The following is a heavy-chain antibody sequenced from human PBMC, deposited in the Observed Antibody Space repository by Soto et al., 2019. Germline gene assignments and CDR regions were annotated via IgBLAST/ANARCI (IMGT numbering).Heavy chain of an antibody. CDR3: ARSVGAIAYYFDY. CDR2: ISYDGSNK. D-gene: IGHD1-26*01. J-gene: IGHJ4*02. Sequence: QVPMVESGGGVVQPGRSLRLSCAASGFTFSSYAMHGVRQAPGKGREWVAVISYDGSNKYYADSVKGRFTISRDNSKNTLYLQMNSLRAEDTAVYYCARSVGAIAYYFDYWGQGTLVTVSS. V-gene: IGHV3-30-3*01. CDR1: GFTFSSYA.